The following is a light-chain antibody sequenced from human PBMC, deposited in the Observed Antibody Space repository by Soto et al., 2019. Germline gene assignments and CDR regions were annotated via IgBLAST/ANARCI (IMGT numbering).Light chain of an antibody. CDR2: KAS. J-gene: IGKJ1*01. V-gene: IGKV1-5*03. CDR1: QTISSW. Sequence: DIQMTQSSSTPSGSVGDRVTITFPASQTISSWLAWYQQKPGKAPKLLIYKASTLKSGVPSRFSGSGSGTEFTLTISSLQPDDFATYYCQHYNSYSEAFGQGTKVDIK. CDR3: QHYNSYSEA.